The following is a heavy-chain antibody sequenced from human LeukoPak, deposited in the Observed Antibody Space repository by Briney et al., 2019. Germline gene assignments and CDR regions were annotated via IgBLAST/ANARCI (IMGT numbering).Heavy chain of an antibody. CDR3: ARHISYYYDSSGYYYDR. Sequence: GESLKISCKGSGYSFTSYWIGWVRQMPGKGLEWMGIIYPGDSDTRYSPSFQGQVTISADKSISTAYLQWSSLKASDTAMYYCARHISYYYDSSGYYYDRWGQGTLVTVSS. D-gene: IGHD3-22*01. V-gene: IGHV5-51*01. CDR1: GYSFTSYW. J-gene: IGHJ4*02. CDR2: IYPGDSDT.